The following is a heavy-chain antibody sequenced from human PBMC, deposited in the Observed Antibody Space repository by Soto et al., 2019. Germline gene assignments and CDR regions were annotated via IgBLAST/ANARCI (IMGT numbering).Heavy chain of an antibody. J-gene: IGHJ4*02. CDR2: IYYSGST. D-gene: IGHD2-15*01. CDR3: ARQRGYCSGGSCYMGLEFDY. Sequence: SETLSLTCTVSGGSISSSSYYWGWIRQPPGKGLEWIGSIYYSGSTYYNPSLKGRVTISVDTSKNQFSLKLSSVTAADTAVYYCARQRGYCSGGSCYMGLEFDYWGQGTLVTVSS. CDR1: GGSISSSSYY. V-gene: IGHV4-39*01.